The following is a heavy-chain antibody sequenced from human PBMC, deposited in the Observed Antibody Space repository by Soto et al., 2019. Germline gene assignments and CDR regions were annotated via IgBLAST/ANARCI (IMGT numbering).Heavy chain of an antibody. CDR3: AKVLGGYSYGLYAQDDY. Sequence: ESGGGVVQPGRSLRLSCAASGFTFSSYGMHWVRQAPGKGLEWVAVISYDGSNKYYADSVKGRFTISRDNSKNTLYLQMNSLRAEDTAVYYCAKVLGGYSYGLYAQDDYWGQGTLVTVSS. CDR2: ISYDGSNK. CDR1: GFTFSSYG. D-gene: IGHD5-18*01. J-gene: IGHJ4*02. V-gene: IGHV3-30*18.